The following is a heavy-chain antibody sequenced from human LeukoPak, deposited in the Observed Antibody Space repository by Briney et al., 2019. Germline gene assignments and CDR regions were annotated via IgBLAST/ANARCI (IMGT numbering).Heavy chain of an antibody. J-gene: IGHJ4*02. V-gene: IGHV4-39*01. Sequence: SETLSLTCTVSGGSISSSSYHWGWIRQPPGKGLEWIGTIYYSGSTYYNPSLKSRVTISVDTSKNQFSLKLSSVTAADTAVYYCARRPTRILVTAITYYFDYWGQGTLVTVSS. CDR1: GGSISSSSYH. D-gene: IGHD2-21*02. CDR3: ARRPTRILVTAITYYFDY. CDR2: IYYSGST.